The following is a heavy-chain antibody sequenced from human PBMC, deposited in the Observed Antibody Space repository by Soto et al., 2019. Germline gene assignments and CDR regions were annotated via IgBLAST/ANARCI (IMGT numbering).Heavy chain of an antibody. CDR2: INHSGRT. V-gene: IGHV4-34*01. D-gene: IGHD5-18*01. J-gene: IGHJ4*02. CDR1: GGSFSGYY. Sequence: SATLSLTCAVYGGSFSGYYWGWIRQTPGKGLEWIGEINHSGRTNYNPSLKSRVPISVDTSKNQFSLKLSSVTAADTAVYYCARGFTPIIQQWTRLRYYFDYWGQGTLVTVS. CDR3: ARGFTPIIQQWTRLRYYFDY.